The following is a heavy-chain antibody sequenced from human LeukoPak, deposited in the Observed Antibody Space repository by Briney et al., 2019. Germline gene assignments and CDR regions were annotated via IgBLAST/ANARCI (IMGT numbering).Heavy chain of an antibody. D-gene: IGHD3-22*01. J-gene: IGHJ4*02. V-gene: IGHV3-21*01. CDR3: ARDSSGYYLGGLDY. CDR2: ISSSSSYI. Sequence: PGGSLRLSCAASGFTFSSYSMNWVRQAPGKGLEWVSSISSSSSYIYYADSVKGRFTISRDNAKNSLYLQMNSLRAEDTAVYYCARDSSGYYLGGLDYWGQGTLVTVSS. CDR1: GFTFSSYS.